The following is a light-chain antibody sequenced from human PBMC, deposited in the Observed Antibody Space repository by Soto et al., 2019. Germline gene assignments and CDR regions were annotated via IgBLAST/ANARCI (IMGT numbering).Light chain of an antibody. CDR3: QQYDSAPT. V-gene: IGKV1-5*01. Sequence: DIQMTQSPSSLSASVGDRVTITCRASRSISRWLAWYQQKPGEAPKVLIYLASSLASGVPSRFSGSGSGTEFTLTISRLQPDDFATYYCQQYDSAPTFVPGTKVDIK. CDR1: RSISRW. J-gene: IGKJ3*01. CDR2: LAS.